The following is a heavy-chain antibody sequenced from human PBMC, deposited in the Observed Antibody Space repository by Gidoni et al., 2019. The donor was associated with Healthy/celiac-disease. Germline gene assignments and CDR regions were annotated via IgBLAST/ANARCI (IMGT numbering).Heavy chain of an antibody. CDR3: TTDLTMVRGVTDY. J-gene: IGHJ4*02. Sequence: EVQLVESGGGLVKPGGSLRLSCAASGFTFSNAWMSWVRQAPGKGLEWVGRIKSKTDGGTTDYAAPVKGRFTISRDDSKNTLYLQMNSLKTEDTAVYYCTTDLTMVRGVTDYWGQGTLVTVSS. D-gene: IGHD3-10*01. CDR1: GFTFSNAW. CDR2: IKSKTDGGTT. V-gene: IGHV3-15*01.